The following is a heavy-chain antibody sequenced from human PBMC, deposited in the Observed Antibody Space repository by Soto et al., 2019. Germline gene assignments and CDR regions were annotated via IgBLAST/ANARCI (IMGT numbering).Heavy chain of an antibody. Sequence: GASVKVSCKASGYAFTGYYMHWVRQAPGQGLEWMGWINPNSGGTNYAQKFQGWVTMTRDTSISTAYMELSRLRSDDTAVYYCARDRAVAGNYYYYDMDVWGQGTTVTVSS. CDR3: ARDRAVAGNYYYYDMDV. CDR1: GYAFTGYY. D-gene: IGHD6-19*01. J-gene: IGHJ6*02. V-gene: IGHV1-2*04. CDR2: INPNSGGT.